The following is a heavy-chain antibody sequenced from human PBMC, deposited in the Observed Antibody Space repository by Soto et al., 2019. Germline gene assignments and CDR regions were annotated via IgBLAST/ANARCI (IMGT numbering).Heavy chain of an antibody. J-gene: IGHJ4*02. CDR1: GFTFSTYN. V-gene: IGHV3-48*02. Sequence: EVQLVESGGVLVQPGGSLRLSCAASGFTFSTYNMNWVRQAPGKGLEWVSYISSSSSAIYYADSVKGRSTISRDNAKNSLYLQMNSLRDEETAVYYWARAHDYGDYVPCYWGQGTLVTVSS. CDR2: ISSSSSAI. CDR3: ARAHDYGDYVPCY. D-gene: IGHD4-17*01.